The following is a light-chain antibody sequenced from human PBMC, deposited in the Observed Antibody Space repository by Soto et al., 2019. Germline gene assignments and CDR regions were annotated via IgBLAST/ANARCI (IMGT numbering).Light chain of an antibody. CDR2: EVS. J-gene: IGLJ1*01. Sequence: QSVLTQPASVSGSPGQSITISCTGTSSDVGGYNYVSWYQQHPGKAPKLMIYEVSSRPSGVSNRFSGSKSGNTASLTISGLQAEDEADYYCTSYTSSITYVFGTGTKVTVL. V-gene: IGLV2-14*01. CDR3: TSYTSSITYV. CDR1: SSDVGGYNY.